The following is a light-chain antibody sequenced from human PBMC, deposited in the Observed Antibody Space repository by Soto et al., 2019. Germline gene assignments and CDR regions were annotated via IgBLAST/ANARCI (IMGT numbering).Light chain of an antibody. CDR2: GAS. J-gene: IGKJ4*01. CDR3: QQRSNWPP. V-gene: IGKV3-11*01. Sequence: VLSQSPGTLSLSTGERATLSCRASQSVDSDYLAWYQQKPGQSPRLLIYGASSRATGIPVRFSGSGSGTEFTLTISSLEPEDFAVYYCQQRSNWPPFGGGTKVDIK. CDR1: QSVDSDY.